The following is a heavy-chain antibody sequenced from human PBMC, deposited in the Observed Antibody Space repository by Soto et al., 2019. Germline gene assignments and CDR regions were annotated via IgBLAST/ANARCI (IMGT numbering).Heavy chain of an antibody. D-gene: IGHD3-22*01. CDR3: ARDLTYYDSSWGYFDY. V-gene: IGHV4-4*07. CDR2: IYTSGST. CDR1: GGSISSYY. Sequence: QVQLQESGPGLVKPSETLSLTCTVSGGSISSYYWSWIRQPAGKVLEWIGRIYTSGSTNYNPSLKSRVTMSVDTSKNQFSLKLSSVTAADTAVYYCARDLTYYDSSWGYFDYWGQGTLVTVSS. J-gene: IGHJ4*02.